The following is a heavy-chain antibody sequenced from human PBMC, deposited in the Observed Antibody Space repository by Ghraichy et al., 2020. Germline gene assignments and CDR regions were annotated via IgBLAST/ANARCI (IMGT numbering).Heavy chain of an antibody. D-gene: IGHD3-3*02. J-gene: IGHJ4*02. V-gene: IGHV3-7*03. CDR2: IKQDGSEK. Sequence: GESLNISCAASGFTFSSYWMSWVRQAPGKGLEWVANIKQDGSEKYYVDSVKGRFTISRDNAKNSLYLQMNSLRAEDTAVYYCARTSFLEWSRTDYWGQGTLVTVSS. CDR3: ARTSFLEWSRTDY. CDR1: GFTFSSYW.